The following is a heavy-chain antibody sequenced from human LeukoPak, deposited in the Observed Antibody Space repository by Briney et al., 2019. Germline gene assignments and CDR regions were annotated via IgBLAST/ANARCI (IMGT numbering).Heavy chain of an antibody. CDR2: ISASGSST. J-gene: IGHJ5*02. CDR1: GFIFSSYA. D-gene: IGHD2-15*01. CDR3: AKDLQSYCSGGSCYENWFDP. V-gene: IGHV3-23*01. Sequence: GGSLRLSCAASGFIFSSYAMSWVRQAPGMGLESVSAISASGSSTYYADSVKGRFTISRDNSKNTLYLQMNSLRAEDTAVYYCAKDLQSYCSGGSCYENWFDPWGQGTLVTASS.